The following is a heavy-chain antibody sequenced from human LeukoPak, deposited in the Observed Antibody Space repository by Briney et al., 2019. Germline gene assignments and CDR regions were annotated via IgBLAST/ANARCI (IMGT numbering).Heavy chain of an antibody. J-gene: IGHJ5*02. CDR3: ARGRPSTNRNNINWFDP. CDR2: INPNSGGT. V-gene: IGHV1-2*06. Sequence: ASVKVSCKASGYTFTGYYMHWVRQAPGQGLEWMGRINPNSGGTNYAQKFQGRVTMTRDTSISTAYMALSRLRSDDTAVYYCARGRPSTNRNNINWFDPWGQGTLVTVSS. CDR1: GYTFTGYY. D-gene: IGHD2/OR15-2a*01.